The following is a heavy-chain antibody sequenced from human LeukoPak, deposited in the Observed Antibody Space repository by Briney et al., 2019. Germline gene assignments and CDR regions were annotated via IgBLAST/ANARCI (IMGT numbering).Heavy chain of an antibody. D-gene: IGHD3-9*01. J-gene: IGHJ5*02. CDR2: IKQDGSEK. CDR3: AREIPYYDILTGYYQYNWFDP. Sequence: GGSLRLSCAASGFTFSSYWMGWVRQAPGKGLEWVANIKQDGSEKYYVDSVKGRFTISRDNAKNSLYLQMNSLRAEDTAVYYCAREIPYYDILTGYYQYNWFDPWGQGTLVTVSS. CDR1: GFTFSSYW. V-gene: IGHV3-7*01.